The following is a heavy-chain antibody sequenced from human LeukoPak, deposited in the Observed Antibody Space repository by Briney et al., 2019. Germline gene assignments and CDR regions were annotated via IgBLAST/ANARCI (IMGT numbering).Heavy chain of an antibody. CDR2: ISSSSSYI. CDR1: GFTFSSYS. D-gene: IGHD5-12*01. V-gene: IGHV3-21*01. J-gene: IGHJ4*02. Sequence: GGSLRLSCAGSGFTFSSYSMNWVRQAPGKGLEWVSSISSSSSYIYYADSVKGRFTISRDNARNSLYLQMNSLRAEDTAVYYCARVTRGGYDGYFDYWGQGTLVTVSS. CDR3: ARVTRGGYDGYFDY.